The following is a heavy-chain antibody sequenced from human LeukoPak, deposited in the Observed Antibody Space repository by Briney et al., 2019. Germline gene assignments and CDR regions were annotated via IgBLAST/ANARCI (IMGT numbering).Heavy chain of an antibody. CDR1: GGTFSSYA. D-gene: IGHD4-23*01. V-gene: IGHV1-69*04. CDR3: ARDADYGGTAGAFDY. Sequence: SVKVSCKASGGTFSSYAISWVRQAPGQGLEWMGRIIPILGIANYAQKFQGRVTITADKSTSTAYMELSSLRSEDTAVYYCARDADYGGTAGAFDYWGQGALVTVSS. CDR2: IIPILGIA. J-gene: IGHJ4*02.